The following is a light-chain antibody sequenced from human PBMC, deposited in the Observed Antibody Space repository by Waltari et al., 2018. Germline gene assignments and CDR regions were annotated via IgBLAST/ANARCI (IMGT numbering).Light chain of an antibody. CDR3: QQHYTTPWT. Sequence: DIVMTQSPDSLAVSLGERATIHCKSSLSVSYSANNKNYFTWYQHKPGQPPKLLISWASIRESGVPDRVTGSGSGTDFTLTISSLQAEDVAVYYCQQHYTTPWTFGQGTKVEIK. V-gene: IGKV4-1*01. J-gene: IGKJ1*01. CDR2: WAS. CDR1: LSVSYSANNKNY.